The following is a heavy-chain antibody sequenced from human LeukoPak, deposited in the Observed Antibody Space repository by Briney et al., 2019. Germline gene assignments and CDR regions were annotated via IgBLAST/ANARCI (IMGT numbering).Heavy chain of an antibody. V-gene: IGHV3-30*04. J-gene: IGHJ4*02. Sequence: GGSLRLSCAASGFTFSSYAMHWVRQAPGKGLEWVAVISYDGSNKYYADYVKGRFTISRDNSKNTLYLQMNSLRAEDTAVYYCAREGSCYYGSGSYCNFDYWGQGTLVTVSS. D-gene: IGHD3-10*01. CDR1: GFTFSSYA. CDR3: AREGSCYYGSGSYCNFDY. CDR2: ISYDGSNK.